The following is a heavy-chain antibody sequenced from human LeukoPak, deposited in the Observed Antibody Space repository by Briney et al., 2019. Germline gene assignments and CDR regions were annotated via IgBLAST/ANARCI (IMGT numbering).Heavy chain of an antibody. CDR2: IRYDGSNK. Sequence: GGSLRLSCAASGFTFSSYGMHWVRQAPGKGLEWVAFIRYDGSNKYYADSVKGRFTISRDNSKNTLYLQMNSLRAEDTAVYYCAKDLLNYDILTGYTPAGLDYWGQGTLVTVSS. V-gene: IGHV3-30*02. CDR3: AKDLLNYDILTGYTPAGLDY. CDR1: GFTFSSYG. J-gene: IGHJ4*02. D-gene: IGHD3-9*01.